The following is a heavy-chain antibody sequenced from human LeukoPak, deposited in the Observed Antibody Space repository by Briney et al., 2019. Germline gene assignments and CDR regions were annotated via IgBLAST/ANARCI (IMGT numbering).Heavy chain of an antibody. CDR3: ARLGLEVGGPNWFDP. J-gene: IGHJ5*02. CDR1: GFSFSSNW. CDR2: IKRDGSQK. D-gene: IGHD1-1*01. V-gene: IGHV3-7*01. Sequence: GGSLRLSCAAPGFSFSSNWMGWVRQAPGKGLEWVAHIKRDGSQKYYLDSVKGRFTTSRDNAKNSLYLQMNSLRVEDTAVYYCARLGLEVGGPNWFDPWGQGTLVTVSS.